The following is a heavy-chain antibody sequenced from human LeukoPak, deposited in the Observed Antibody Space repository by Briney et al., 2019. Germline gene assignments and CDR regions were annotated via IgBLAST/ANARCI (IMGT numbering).Heavy chain of an antibody. CDR2: IYYSGST. CDR3: ARYCGGDCNDAFDI. CDR1: GGSISSGGYY. V-gene: IGHV4-31*03. D-gene: IGHD2-21*02. J-gene: IGHJ3*02. Sequence: PSETLSLTCTVSGGSISSGGYYWSWIRQHPGKGLEWIGYIYYSGSTYYNPSLKSRVTISVDTSKNQFSLKLSSVTAADTAVYYCARYCGGDCNDAFDIWGQGTMVTVSS.